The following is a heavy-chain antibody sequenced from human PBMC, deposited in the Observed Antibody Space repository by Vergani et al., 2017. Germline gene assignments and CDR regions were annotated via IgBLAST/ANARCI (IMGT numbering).Heavy chain of an antibody. CDR2: ISGSGGST. CDR1: GFTFSSYA. CDR3: AKDLFEVEYYDFLSGYYRNPLGDY. Sequence: EVQLLESGGGLVQPGGSLRLSCAASGFTFSSYAMSWVRQAPGKGLEWVSAISGSGGSTYYADSVKGRFTISRDNSKNTLYLQMNSLRAEDTAVYYCAKDLFEVEYYDFLSGYYRNPLGDYWGQGTLVTVSS. D-gene: IGHD3-3*01. J-gene: IGHJ4*02. V-gene: IGHV3-23*01.